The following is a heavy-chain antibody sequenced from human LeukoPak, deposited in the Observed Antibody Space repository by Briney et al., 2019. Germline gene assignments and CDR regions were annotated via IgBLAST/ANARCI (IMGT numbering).Heavy chain of an antibody. CDR3: ARGSREWFGYMDV. CDR1: GFTVSSNY. J-gene: IGHJ6*03. CDR2: IYSGGST. Sequence: GGSLGLSCAASGFTVSSNYMSWVRQAPGKGLEWVSVIYSGGSTHYADSVKGRFTISRDNSKNTLYLQTNSLRAEDTAVYYCARGSREWFGYMDVWGKGTTVTVSS. D-gene: IGHD3-3*01. V-gene: IGHV3-53*01.